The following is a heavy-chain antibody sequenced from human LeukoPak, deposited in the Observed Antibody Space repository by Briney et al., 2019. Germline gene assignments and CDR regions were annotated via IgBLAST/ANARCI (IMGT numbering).Heavy chain of an antibody. CDR2: INHSGST. D-gene: IGHD3-10*01. CDR3: ARGDENETRAQGY. Sequence: PSETLSLTCAVYGGSFSGYYWSWIRQPPGKGLEASGEINHSGSTNYNPSLKSRVTISVDTSKNQFSLKLSSVTAADTAVYYCARGDENETRAQGYWGQGTLVTVSS. J-gene: IGHJ4*02. CDR1: GGSFSGYY. V-gene: IGHV4-34*01.